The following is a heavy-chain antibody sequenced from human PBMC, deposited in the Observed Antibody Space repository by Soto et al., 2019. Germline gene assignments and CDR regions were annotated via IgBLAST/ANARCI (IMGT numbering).Heavy chain of an antibody. J-gene: IGHJ4*02. CDR1: GGSIGSGGYY. Sequence: SGTLSLTCTVSGGSIGSGGYYWIWIRQHPGKGLEWIGYIYYSGITYYNPSLKSRVTISVDTSKNQFSLKLSSVTAADTAVYYCARSPGYYFDYWGQGTLVTVSS. CDR2: IYYSGIT. CDR3: ARSPGYYFDY. V-gene: IGHV4-31*03.